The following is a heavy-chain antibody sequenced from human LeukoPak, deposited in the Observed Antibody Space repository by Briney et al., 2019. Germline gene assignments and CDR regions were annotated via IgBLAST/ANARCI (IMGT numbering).Heavy chain of an antibody. V-gene: IGHV3-23*01. J-gene: IGHJ4*02. CDR3: AKAVDGRGYYFERGADF. CDR1: DFILSTYA. Sequence: GGSLRLSCTASDFILSTYAMSWVRQAPGKGLEWVSSISGNGAHPYYADSVRGRFSISRDFSRNAVFLQMSSLSVEDTATYYCAKAVDGRGYYFERGADFWGQGTMVTVSS. D-gene: IGHD3-22*01. CDR2: ISGNGAHP.